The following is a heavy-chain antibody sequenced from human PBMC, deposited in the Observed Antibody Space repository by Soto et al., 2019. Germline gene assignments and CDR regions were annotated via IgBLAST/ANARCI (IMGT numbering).Heavy chain of an antibody. CDR2: TSADNGDT. D-gene: IGHD2-2*01. CDR1: GYTFTRYG. CDR3: ARDERGTCTSSSCNYFDY. Sequence: VQLVQSGAEVKEPGASVKVSCKASGYTFTRYGFSWVRQAPGQGLEWMAWTSADNGDTNYAPKLQDRVTLTTDTSTGTAYMELRSLRSDDTAVYYCARDERGTCTSSSCNYFDYWGQGTLVTVSS. V-gene: IGHV1-18*04. J-gene: IGHJ4*02.